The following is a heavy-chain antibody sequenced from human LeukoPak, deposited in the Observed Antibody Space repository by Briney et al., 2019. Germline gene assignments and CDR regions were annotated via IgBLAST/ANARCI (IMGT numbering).Heavy chain of an antibody. CDR1: GYRFTSYW. CDR2: IYPGDSDT. D-gene: IGHD2-15*01. CDR3: ARRYCSGGSCYYYFDY. Sequence: GESLKISFKGSGYRFTSYWIGWVRQMPGKGLEWMGIIYPGDSDTRYSPSFQGQVTISADKSISTAYLQWSSLKASDTAMYYCARRYCSGGSCYYYFDYWGQGTLVTVSS. J-gene: IGHJ4*02. V-gene: IGHV5-51*01.